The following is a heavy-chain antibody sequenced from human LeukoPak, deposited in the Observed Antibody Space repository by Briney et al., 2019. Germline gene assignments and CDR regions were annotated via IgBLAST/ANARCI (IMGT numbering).Heavy chain of an antibody. CDR2: INHSGST. CDR1: GGSFSGYY. Sequence: SETLSLTCAVYGGSFSGYYWSWIRQPPGKGLEGVGEINHSGSTNYNPSLKSRVPISVDTSKNQFSLKLTSVTAAETAVYYCARAVGATHFDYWGQGTLVTASS. D-gene: IGHD1-26*01. V-gene: IGHV4-34*01. J-gene: IGHJ4*02. CDR3: ARAVGATHFDY.